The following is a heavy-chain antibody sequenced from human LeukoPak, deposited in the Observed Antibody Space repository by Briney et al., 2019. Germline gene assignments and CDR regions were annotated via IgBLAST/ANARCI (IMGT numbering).Heavy chain of an antibody. V-gene: IGHV3-30*02. D-gene: IGHD2-15*01. Sequence: PGGSLRLSCAASGFTFTTYGMHWARQAPGKGLEWVAFIRSDAINKYYADSVKGRFTISRDNSKNTLYLQMNSLRPEDTAVYFCAKRYCSGYTCYSKSLDSWGQGTPVTVSS. CDR2: IRSDAINK. CDR3: AKRYCSGYTCYSKSLDS. J-gene: IGHJ4*02. CDR1: GFTFTTYG.